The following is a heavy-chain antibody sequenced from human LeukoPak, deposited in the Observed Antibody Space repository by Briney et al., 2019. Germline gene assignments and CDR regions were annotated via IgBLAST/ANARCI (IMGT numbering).Heavy chain of an antibody. V-gene: IGHV3-21*06. CDR2: IGPTGSDR. Sequence: GGSLRLSCTASGLTFSTSGFNWVRQAPGKGLEWVASIGPTGSDRCHADSIKGRFTISRDNANNFLYLQMNSLRAEDTAVYYCATETNGRHYDYWGQGTPLTVSS. J-gene: IGHJ4*02. D-gene: IGHD1-14*01. CDR3: ATETNGRHYDY. CDR1: GLTFSTSG.